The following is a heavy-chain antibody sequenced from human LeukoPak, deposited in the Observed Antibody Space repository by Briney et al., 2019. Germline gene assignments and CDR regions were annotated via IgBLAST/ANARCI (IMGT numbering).Heavy chain of an antibody. CDR3: AREGDRGIYGDYFRNWFDP. CDR1: GFTFSSYG. J-gene: IGHJ5*02. Sequence: PGRSLRLSCAASGFTFSSYGMHWVRQAPCKGLEWVAVIWYDGSNKYYADSVKGRFTISRDNSKNTLYLQMNSLRAEDTAVYYCAREGDRGIYGDYFRNWFDPWGQGTLVTVSS. CDR2: IWYDGSNK. V-gene: IGHV3-33*01. D-gene: IGHD4-17*01.